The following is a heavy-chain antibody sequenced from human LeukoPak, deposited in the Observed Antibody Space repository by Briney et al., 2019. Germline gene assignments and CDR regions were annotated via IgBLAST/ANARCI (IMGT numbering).Heavy chain of an antibody. Sequence: GGSLRLSCAASGFTFDDYAMHWVRQAPGKGLEWVSGISWNSGSIGYADSVKGRFTISRDNAKNSLYLQMNSLRAEDTALYYCAKGSGDYYYGSGSLKANIDYWGQGTLVTVSS. J-gene: IGHJ4*02. CDR3: AKGSGDYYYGSGSLKANIDY. CDR1: GFTFDDYA. V-gene: IGHV3-9*01. CDR2: ISWNSGSI. D-gene: IGHD3-10*01.